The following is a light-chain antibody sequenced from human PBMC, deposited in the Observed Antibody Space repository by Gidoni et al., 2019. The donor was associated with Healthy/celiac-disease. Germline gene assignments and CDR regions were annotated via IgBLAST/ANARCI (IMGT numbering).Light chain of an antibody. CDR3: QQFNSYPPT. Sequence: AIQLTQSPSSLSASVGDRVTITCRASQGISSALAWYQQKTGKAPKLLIYDASSLESGVPSRFSGSGSGTDFTLTSSSLQPEDFATYYCQQFNSYPPTFGPGTKVDIK. CDR1: QGISSA. CDR2: DAS. V-gene: IGKV1-13*02. J-gene: IGKJ3*01.